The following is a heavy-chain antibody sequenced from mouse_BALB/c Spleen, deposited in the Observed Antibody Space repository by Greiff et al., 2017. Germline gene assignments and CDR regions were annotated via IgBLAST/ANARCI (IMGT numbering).Heavy chain of an antibody. D-gene: IGHD2-1*01. CDR2: ISYSGST. J-gene: IGHJ4*01. V-gene: IGHV3-2*02. Sequence: VQLKQSGPGLVKPSQSLSLTCTVTGYSITSDYAWNWIRQFPGNKLEWMGYISYSGSTSYNPSLKSRISITRDTSKNQFFLQLNSVTTEDTATYYCARVYYGNYEAMDYWGQGTSVTVSS. CDR3: ARVYYGNYEAMDY. CDR1: GYSITSDYA.